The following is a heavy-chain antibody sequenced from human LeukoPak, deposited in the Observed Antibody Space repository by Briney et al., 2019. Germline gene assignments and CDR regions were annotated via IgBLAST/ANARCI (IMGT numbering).Heavy chain of an antibody. CDR2: INPNSGGT. CDR1: GYTFTGYY. J-gene: IGHJ4*02. D-gene: IGHD2-21*01. CDR3: ARVAPPRYDCGEIDY. Sequence: GASVKVSCKASGYTFTGYYMHWVRQAPGQGLEWMGWINPNSGGTNYAQKFQGRVTMTRDTSISTAYMELSRLRSDDTAVYYCARVAPPRYDCGEIDYWGQGTLVTVSS. V-gene: IGHV1-2*02.